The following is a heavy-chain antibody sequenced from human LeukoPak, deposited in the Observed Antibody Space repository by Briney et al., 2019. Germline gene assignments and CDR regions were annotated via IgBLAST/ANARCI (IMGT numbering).Heavy chain of an antibody. CDR2: IYYSGST. J-gene: IGHJ4*02. CDR3: ARVPYYYDSSGYYPLYYFDY. D-gene: IGHD3-22*01. V-gene: IGHV4-39*07. Sequence: SSETLSLTCTVSGGSISSSSYYWGWIRQPPGKGLEWIGSIYYSGSTYYNSSLKSRVTISVDMSKNQFSLKLSSVTAADTAVYYCARVPYYYDSSGYYPLYYFDYWGQGTLVTVSS. CDR1: GGSISSSSYY.